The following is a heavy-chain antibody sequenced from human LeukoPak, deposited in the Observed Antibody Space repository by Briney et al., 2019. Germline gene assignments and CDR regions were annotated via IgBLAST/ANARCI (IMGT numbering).Heavy chain of an antibody. CDR1: GGSISTGGYY. V-gene: IGHV4-31*03. CDR2: IYFSGST. J-gene: IGHJ3*02. Sequence: SETLSLTCIVSGGSISTGGYYWSWIRQYPGQGLEWIGYIYFSGSTYYSPSLRGRIAQSIDTSKNQFSLKLSSVTAPDTAVYFCARFRYNNAFDIWGQGTMVTVSS. D-gene: IGHD3-9*01. CDR3: ARFRYNNAFDI.